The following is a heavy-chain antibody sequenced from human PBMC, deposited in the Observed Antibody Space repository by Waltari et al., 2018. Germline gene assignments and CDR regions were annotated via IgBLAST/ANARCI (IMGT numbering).Heavy chain of an antibody. J-gene: IGHJ4*02. CDR1: GFTFSSYG. CDR3: AKESGSYSPRGYFDY. D-gene: IGHD1-26*01. CDR2: IRYDGSNK. V-gene: IGHV3-30*02. Sequence: QVQLVESGGGVVQPGGSLRLSCAASGFTFSSYGLPWVRPAPGKGLEWVAFIRYDGSNKYYADSVKGRFTISRDNSKNTLYLQMNSLRAEDTAVYYCAKESGSYSPRGYFDYWGQGTLVTVSS.